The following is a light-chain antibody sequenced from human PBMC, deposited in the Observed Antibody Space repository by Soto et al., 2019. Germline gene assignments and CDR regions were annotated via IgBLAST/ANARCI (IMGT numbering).Light chain of an antibody. Sequence: DVLMNEYPVSLPVGLGQPASISCRSSESLLYNDGVTYLNWCQQRPGQARRGLMYRGSNRDSGVQARFSGSGSGTNFTLKLSSVEAEDEGVYYCRHGTHWPRTFRQGTQVEV. V-gene: IGKV2-30*01. CDR2: RGS. J-gene: IGKJ1*01. CDR3: RHGTHWPRT. CDR1: ESLLYNDGVTY.